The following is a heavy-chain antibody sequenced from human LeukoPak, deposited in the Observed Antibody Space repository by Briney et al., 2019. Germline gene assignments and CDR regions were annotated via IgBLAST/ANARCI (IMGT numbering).Heavy chain of an antibody. V-gene: IGHV1-2*02. D-gene: IGHD3-22*01. CDR2: INPNSGGT. CDR3: ARADYYDSSGYYPGVDY. CDR1: GYTFTGYY. J-gene: IGHJ4*02. Sequence: ASVKVSCKASGYTFTGYYMHWVRQAPGQGLEWMGWINPNSGGTNYAQKFQGRVTMTRDTSISTAYMELSRLRSDDTAVYYCARADYYDSSGYYPGVDYWGQGTLVTVSS.